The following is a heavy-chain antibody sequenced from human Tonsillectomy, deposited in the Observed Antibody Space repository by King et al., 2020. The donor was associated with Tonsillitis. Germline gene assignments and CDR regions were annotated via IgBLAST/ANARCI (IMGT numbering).Heavy chain of an antibody. J-gene: IGHJ4*02. V-gene: IGHV1-2*06. CDR2: INPDSGGA. CDR1: GYSFTDYS. CDR3: ARDTGGWRAFDD. D-gene: IGHD6-19*01. Sequence: VQLVQSGAEVKKPGASVKVSCQASGYSFTDYSIHWVRQAPGQGLEWMGRINPDSGGADYALRFEGRVTMTRDMSIRSAYLELSRLKSDDTAVYFCARDTGGWRAFDDWGQGTLVTVSS.